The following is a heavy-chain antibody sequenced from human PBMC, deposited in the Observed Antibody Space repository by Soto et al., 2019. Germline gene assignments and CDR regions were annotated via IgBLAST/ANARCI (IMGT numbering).Heavy chain of an antibody. J-gene: IGHJ4*02. CDR1: GGSFSGYY. CDR2: INHSGST. Sequence: SETLSLTCAVYGGSFSGYYWSWIRQPPGKGLEWIGEINHSGSTNYNPSLKSRVTISVDTSKNQFSLKLSSVTAADTAVYYCASSYGDYGTSFDYWGQGNLVTVSS. CDR3: ASSYGDYGTSFDY. V-gene: IGHV4-34*01. D-gene: IGHD4-17*01.